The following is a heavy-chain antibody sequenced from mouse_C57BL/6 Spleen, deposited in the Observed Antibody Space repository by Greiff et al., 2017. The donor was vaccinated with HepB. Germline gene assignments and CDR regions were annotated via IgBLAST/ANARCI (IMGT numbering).Heavy chain of an antibody. V-gene: IGHV1-82*01. Sequence: QVQLQQSGPELVKPGASVKISCKASGYAFSSSWMNWVKQRPGKGLEWIGRIYPGDGDTNYNGKFKGKATLTADKSSSTAYMQLSSLTSEDSAVYFCARDGDSSGYDYFDYWGQGTTLTVSS. D-gene: IGHD3-2*02. CDR3: ARDGDSSGYDYFDY. CDR1: GYAFSSSW. J-gene: IGHJ2*01. CDR2: IYPGDGDT.